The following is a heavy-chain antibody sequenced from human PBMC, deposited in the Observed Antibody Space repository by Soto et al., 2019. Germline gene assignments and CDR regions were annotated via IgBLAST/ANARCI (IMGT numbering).Heavy chain of an antibody. V-gene: IGHV3-23*01. CDR2: IGGGGSPT. Sequence: EVQLLQSGGGVVQPGGSLRLSCAASGFTFSNYAMRWIRQAPGKGLRGVSVIGGGGSPTYYADPVKGRFTVSRDNSKNTLYLHMNSLRAEDTAVYYCAKRGTYSGDDYWGQGTLVTVSS. J-gene: IGHJ4*02. CDR3: AKRGTYSGDDY. D-gene: IGHD3-10*01. CDR1: GFTFSNYA.